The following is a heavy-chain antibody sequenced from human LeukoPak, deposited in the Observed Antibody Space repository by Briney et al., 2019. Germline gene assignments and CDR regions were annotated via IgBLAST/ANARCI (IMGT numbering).Heavy chain of an antibody. CDR2: IIPILGIA. D-gene: IGHD5-24*01. CDR3: ARDRPGDGYNN. J-gene: IGHJ4*02. V-gene: IGHV1-69*04. Sequence: ASVKVSCKASGGTFSSYAISWVRQAPGQGLEWMGRIIPILGIANYAQKFQGRVTITADKSTSTAYMELSSLRSEDTAVYYCARDRPGDGYNNWGQGTLVTVSS. CDR1: GGTFSSYA.